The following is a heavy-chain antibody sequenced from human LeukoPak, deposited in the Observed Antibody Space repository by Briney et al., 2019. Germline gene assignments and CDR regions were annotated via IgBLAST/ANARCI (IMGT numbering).Heavy chain of an antibody. CDR3: ATRKIRGIIGHYYSGMDV. V-gene: IGHV4-34*01. Sequence: TSETLSLTCDVSGGPFRAFYWSWIRRLPGKGLEWIGEVNHSGGTNYSPSLKSRVTISLDTSKNQFSLKVNSVTAADTAVYYCATRKIRGIIGHYYSGMDVWGQGTTVTVPS. J-gene: IGHJ6*02. D-gene: IGHD3-16*02. CDR1: GGPFRAFY. CDR2: VNHSGGT.